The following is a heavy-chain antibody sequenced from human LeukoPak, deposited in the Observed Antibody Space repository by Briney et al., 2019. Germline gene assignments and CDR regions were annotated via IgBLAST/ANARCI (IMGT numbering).Heavy chain of an antibody. J-gene: IGHJ6*02. D-gene: IGHD2-2*01. CDR2: INPNSGGT. Sequence: ASVKVSCKASGYTFTGYYMHWVRQAPGQGLEWMGRINPNSGGTNYAQKFQGRVTMTRNTSISTAYMELSSLRSEDTAVYYCASGRIVVVPAAMASYYYYGMDVWGQGTTVTVSS. CDR1: GYTFTGYY. CDR3: ASGRIVVVPAAMASYYYYGMDV. V-gene: IGHV1-2*06.